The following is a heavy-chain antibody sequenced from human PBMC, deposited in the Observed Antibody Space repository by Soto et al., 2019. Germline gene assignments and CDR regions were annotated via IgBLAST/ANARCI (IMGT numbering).Heavy chain of an antibody. J-gene: IGHJ3*02. D-gene: IGHD3-22*01. CDR1: GFTLSRHT. CDR3: VRDYYDTSGYPNTFDM. V-gene: IGHV3-21*01. Sequence: GSLRLPCAASGFTLSRHTMNWVRQAPGKGLEWVSFIGSRTSDIYYADSVKGRFTISRDNAKNSLYLDLTRLRAEDTAVYFCVRDYYDTSGYPNTFDMWGQGTMVTVSS. CDR2: IGSRTSDI.